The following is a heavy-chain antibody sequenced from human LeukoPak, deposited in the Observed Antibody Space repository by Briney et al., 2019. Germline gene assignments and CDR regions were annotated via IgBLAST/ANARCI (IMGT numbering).Heavy chain of an antibody. Sequence: SETLSLTCTVSGVSISSGGYYCSWIRQHPVKGLEWIGYIYYSGSTYYNPSLKSRVTISIDTSKNQFSLKLSSVTAADTAVYYCAREFDSSGPSWYYFDYWGQGTLVTVSS. D-gene: IGHD3-22*01. CDR1: GVSISSGGYY. V-gene: IGHV4-31*03. J-gene: IGHJ4*02. CDR3: AREFDSSGPSWYYFDY. CDR2: IYYSGST.